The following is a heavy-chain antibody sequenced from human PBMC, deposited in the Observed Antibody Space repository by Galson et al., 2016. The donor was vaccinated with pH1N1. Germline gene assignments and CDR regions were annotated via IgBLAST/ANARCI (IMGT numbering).Heavy chain of an antibody. Sequence: CAISGDSVSSNSAAWNWIRQSPSRGLEWLGRTYYRSKWYNDYAVSVKSRITINPDTSKNLISLHLNSVTPEDTAVYYCARDGIAAAGIRRDQYYFDYWGQGTLVTVSS. CDR2: TYYRSKWYN. J-gene: IGHJ4*02. CDR3: ARDGIAAAGIRRDQYYFDY. CDR1: GDSVSSNSAA. V-gene: IGHV6-1*01. D-gene: IGHD6-13*01.